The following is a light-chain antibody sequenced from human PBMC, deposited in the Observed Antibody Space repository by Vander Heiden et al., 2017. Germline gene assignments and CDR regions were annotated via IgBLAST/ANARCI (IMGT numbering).Light chain of an antibody. CDR1: SSNIGSNS. CDR2: SNN. V-gene: IGLV1-44*01. CDR3: ATWDDGRNGVV. J-gene: IGLJ2*01. Sequence: QSVLTQTPSASGTPGQRLTISCSGSSSNIGSNSVNWYQQLPGTAPKLLIHSNNQRPSGVPYRFSGSKSGTSASLTISGLQSEDEADYYCATWDDGRNGVVFGGGTKLTVL.